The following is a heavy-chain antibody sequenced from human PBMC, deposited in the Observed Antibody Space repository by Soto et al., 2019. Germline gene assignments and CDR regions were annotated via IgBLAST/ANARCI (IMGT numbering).Heavy chain of an antibody. D-gene: IGHD3-16*01. CDR2: IYYSGST. Sequence: SETLSLTCIVSGGSVSSGSYYWSWIRQPPGKGLEWIGYIYYSGSTNYNPSLKSRVTISVDTSKNQFSLKLSSVTAADTAVYYCARGRGLGYWGQGTLVTVSS. CDR1: GGSVSSGSYY. CDR3: ARGRGLGY. J-gene: IGHJ4*02. V-gene: IGHV4-61*01.